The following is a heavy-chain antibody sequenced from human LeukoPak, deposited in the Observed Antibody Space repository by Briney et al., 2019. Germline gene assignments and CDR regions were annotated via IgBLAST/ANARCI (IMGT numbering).Heavy chain of an antibody. J-gene: IGHJ3*02. CDR3: AHYVDGAFNI. D-gene: IGHD3-16*01. Sequence: ASGPTLVKPTQTLTLTCTFSGFSLTTSGVGVGWIRQPPGKALEWLTLIYWDDDKVYSPSLRSRLTITKDTSRNQVILTLTNMDPVDTATYYCAHYVDGAFNIWDQGTMVTVSS. CDR1: GFSLTTSGVG. CDR2: IYWDDDK. V-gene: IGHV2-5*02.